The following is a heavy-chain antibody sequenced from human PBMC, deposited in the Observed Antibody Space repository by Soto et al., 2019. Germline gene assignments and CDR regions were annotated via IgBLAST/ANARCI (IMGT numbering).Heavy chain of an antibody. Sequence: GGSLRLSCAASGFTFSSYAMSWVRQAPGKGLEWVSAISGSGGSTYYADSVKGRFTISRDNSKNTLYLQMNSLRAEDTAVYYCARWAGATTSNWLDPSGQGPLVTVSS. CDR3: ARWAGATTSNWLDP. D-gene: IGHD1-26*01. J-gene: IGHJ5*02. CDR2: ISGSGGST. V-gene: IGHV3-23*01. CDR1: GFTFSSYA.